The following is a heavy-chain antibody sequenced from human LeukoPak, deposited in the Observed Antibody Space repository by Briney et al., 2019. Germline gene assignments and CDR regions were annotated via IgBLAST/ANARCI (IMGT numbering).Heavy chain of an antibody. Sequence: PTETLSLTCTVSGGSISSGSYYWSWIRQPAGKGLEWIGRIYTSGSTNYNPSLKSRVTISVDTSKNQFSLKLSSVTAADTAVYYCARGEGDVDLWGQGTLVTVSS. V-gene: IGHV4-61*02. CDR1: GGSISSGSYY. CDR3: ARGEGDVDL. D-gene: IGHD5-24*01. J-gene: IGHJ5*02. CDR2: IYTSGST.